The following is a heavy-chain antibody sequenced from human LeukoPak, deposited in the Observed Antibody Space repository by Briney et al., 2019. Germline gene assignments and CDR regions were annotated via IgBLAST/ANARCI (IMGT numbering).Heavy chain of an antibody. Sequence: PSETLSLTCAVYGGSFSGYYWSWIRQPPGKGLEWIGEINHSGSTNYNPSLKSRVTISVDTSKNQFSLKLSSVTAADTAVYYCARVTIFGVARNWGQGTLVTVSS. D-gene: IGHD3-3*01. CDR3: ARVTIFGVARN. CDR1: GGSFSGYY. V-gene: IGHV4-34*01. CDR2: INHSGST. J-gene: IGHJ4*02.